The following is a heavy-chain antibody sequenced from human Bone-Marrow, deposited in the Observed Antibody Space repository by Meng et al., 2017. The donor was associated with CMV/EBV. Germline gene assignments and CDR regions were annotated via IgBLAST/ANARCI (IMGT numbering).Heavy chain of an antibody. CDR1: GYTFISYY. Sequence: ASVKVSCKASGYTFISYYMHWVRQAPGQGLEWMGWINPNSGGTNYAQKFQGRVTMTRDTSISTAYMELSRLRSDDTAVYYCAGWGEVAGPPLDAFDIWGQGTMVTVSS. CDR2: INPNSGGT. V-gene: IGHV1-2*02. D-gene: IGHD6-19*01. J-gene: IGHJ3*02. CDR3: AGWGEVAGPPLDAFDI.